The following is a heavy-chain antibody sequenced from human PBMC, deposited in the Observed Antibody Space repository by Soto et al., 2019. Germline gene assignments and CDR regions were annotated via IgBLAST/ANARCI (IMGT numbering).Heavy chain of an antibody. CDR1: GFTFSSYS. Sequence: EVQLVESGGGLVQPGGSLRLSCAASGFTFSSYSMNWVRQAPGKGLEWVSYISISSSTIYYADSVKGRFTISRDNAKNSLYLQMNSLRDEDTAVYYCAREGTRGGFLNWFDPWGQGTLVTVSS. J-gene: IGHJ5*02. V-gene: IGHV3-48*02. CDR2: ISISSSTI. CDR3: AREGTRGGFLNWFDP. D-gene: IGHD3-10*01.